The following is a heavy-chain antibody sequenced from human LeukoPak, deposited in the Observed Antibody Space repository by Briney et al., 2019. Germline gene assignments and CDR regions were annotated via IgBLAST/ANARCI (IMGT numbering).Heavy chain of an antibody. CDR3: ARLGGDGYNRDFDY. D-gene: IGHD5-24*01. CDR1: GYSISSGYY. CDR2: IYHSGST. V-gene: IGHV4-38-2*01. J-gene: IGHJ4*02. Sequence: PSETLSLTCAVSGYSISSGYYWGWIRQPPGKGLEWIGSIYHSGSTYYNPSLKSRVTTSVDTSKNQFSLKLSSVTAADTAVYYCARLGGDGYNRDFDYWGQGTLVTVSS.